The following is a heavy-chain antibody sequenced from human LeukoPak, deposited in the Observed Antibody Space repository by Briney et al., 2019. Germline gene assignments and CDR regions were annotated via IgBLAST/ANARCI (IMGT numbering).Heavy chain of an antibody. CDR3: TSRYYYGSGSYYAFDY. D-gene: IGHD3-10*01. CDR2: IRSKANSYAT. V-gene: IGHV3-73*01. Sequence: GGSLRLSCAASGFTFSGSAMHWVRQASGKGLEWVGRIRSKANSYATAHAASVKGRFTISRDDSKNTAYLQMNSLKTEDTAVYYCTSRYYYGSGSYYAFDYWGQGTLVTVSS. CDR1: GFTFSGSA. J-gene: IGHJ4*02.